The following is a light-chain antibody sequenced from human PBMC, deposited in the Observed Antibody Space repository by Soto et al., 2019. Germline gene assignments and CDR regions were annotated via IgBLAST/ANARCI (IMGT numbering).Light chain of an antibody. CDR2: GAS. V-gene: IGKV3-20*01. CDR3: QQYGSSPRVQIT. CDR1: QSIGSN. J-gene: IGKJ5*01. Sequence: VGMTQSPATVSVSPGDRATLSCRASQSIGSNLAWYQQKPGQAPRLLIYGASSRATGIPDRFSGSGSGTDFTLTISRLEPEDFAVYYCQQYGSSPRVQITFGQGARLQVK.